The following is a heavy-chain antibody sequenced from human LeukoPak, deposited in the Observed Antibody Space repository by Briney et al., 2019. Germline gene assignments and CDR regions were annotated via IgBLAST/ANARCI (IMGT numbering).Heavy chain of an antibody. CDR2: IWYDGSNK. Sequence: GGSLRLSCAASGFTFNTYAIHWVRQAPGKGLEWVAVIWYDGSNKYYADSVRGRFTISRDNSKNTLYLQMSSLRADDTAIYYCVRDPSCSGGGCYYYYGMDVWGQGTTVTVSS. J-gene: IGHJ6*02. CDR3: VRDPSCSGGGCYYYYGMDV. CDR1: GFTFNTYA. D-gene: IGHD2-15*01. V-gene: IGHV3-33*01.